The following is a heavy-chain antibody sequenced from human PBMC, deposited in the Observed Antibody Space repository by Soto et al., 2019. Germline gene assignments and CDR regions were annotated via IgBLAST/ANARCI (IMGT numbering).Heavy chain of an antibody. D-gene: IGHD3-9*01. CDR2: IFVSSTTI. J-gene: IGHJ4*02. V-gene: IGHV3-48*04. Sequence: SLRLSCVASGFTFSSYSMVWVRQAPGKGLEWVSYIFVSSTTIYYADSVKGRFTVSRDNAKNSLFLLMNSLRAEDTAVYYCARDKDWAFDYWGQGTLVTVSS. CDR1: GFTFSSYS. CDR3: ARDKDWAFDY.